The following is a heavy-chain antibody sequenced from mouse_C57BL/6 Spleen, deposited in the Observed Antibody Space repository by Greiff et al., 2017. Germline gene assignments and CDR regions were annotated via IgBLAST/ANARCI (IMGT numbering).Heavy chain of an antibody. CDR2: INPSSGYT. CDR3: ARDYGSFYFDY. V-gene: IGHV1-4*01. CDR1: GYTFTSYT. Sequence: VKLMESGAELARPGASVKMSCKASGYTFTSYTMHWVKQRPGQGLEWIGYINPSSGYTKYNQKFKDKATLTADKSSSTAYMQLSSLTSEDSAVYYCARDYGSFYFDYWGQGTTLTVSS. D-gene: IGHD1-1*01. J-gene: IGHJ2*01.